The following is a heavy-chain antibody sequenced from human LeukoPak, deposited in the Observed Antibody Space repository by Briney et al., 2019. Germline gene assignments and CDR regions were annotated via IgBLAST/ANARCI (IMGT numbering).Heavy chain of an antibody. J-gene: IGHJ4*02. CDR2: IYPGDSDT. Sequence: GESLKISCKGSGYSFTSYWIGWVRQMPGKGLEWMGIIYPGDSDTGYSPSFQGQVTISADKSISTAYLQWSSLKASDTAMYYCARTAGYCSGGSCYSEYYLDYWGQGTLVTVSS. V-gene: IGHV5-51*01. CDR1: GYSFTSYW. D-gene: IGHD2-15*01. CDR3: ARTAGYCSGGSCYSEYYLDY.